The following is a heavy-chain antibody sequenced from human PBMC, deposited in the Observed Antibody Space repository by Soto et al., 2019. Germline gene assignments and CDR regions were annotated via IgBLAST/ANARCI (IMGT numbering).Heavy chain of an antibody. CDR1: GYTFTSYG. CDR2: ISAYNGNT. Sequence: ASVKVSCKASGYTFTSYGISWVRQAPGQRLEWMGWISAYNGNTNYAQKLQGRVTMTTDTSTSTAYMELRSLRSDDTAVHYCARDLYNMIRGVIWFDPWGQGTLVTVSS. CDR3: ARDLYNMIRGVIWFDP. J-gene: IGHJ5*02. D-gene: IGHD3-10*01. V-gene: IGHV1-18*01.